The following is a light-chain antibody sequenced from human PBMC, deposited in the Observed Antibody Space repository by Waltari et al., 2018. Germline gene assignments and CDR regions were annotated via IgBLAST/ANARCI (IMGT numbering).Light chain of an antibody. CDR3: QQYNGYSGT. J-gene: IGKJ1*01. CDR2: AAS. V-gene: IGKV1-5*01. Sequence: DIQITQSPSTLSASVGDRVTITCRASQSISRWLALYQHKPGNAPKLLIYAASSLQNGVPSRFRGSGSDTEFTLTISSLQPDDFATYYCQQYNGYSGTFGQGTKVEIK. CDR1: QSISRW.